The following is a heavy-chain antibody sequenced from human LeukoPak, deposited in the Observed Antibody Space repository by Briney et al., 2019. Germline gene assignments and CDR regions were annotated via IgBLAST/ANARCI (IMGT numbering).Heavy chain of an antibody. Sequence: SETLSLTCSVSGFSISSGYYWAWIRQPPGKGLEWIGSIYHSGESYYNPSLESRVTMSVDTSKNQLILRLRSVSAADTAFYYCAKDDYSRSTWASLSPTRRSWFDPWGQGTLVTVSA. CDR1: GFSISSGYY. V-gene: IGHV4-38-2*02. CDR3: AKDDYSRSTWASLSPTRRSWFDP. CDR2: IYHSGES. D-gene: IGHD4/OR15-4a*01. J-gene: IGHJ5*02.